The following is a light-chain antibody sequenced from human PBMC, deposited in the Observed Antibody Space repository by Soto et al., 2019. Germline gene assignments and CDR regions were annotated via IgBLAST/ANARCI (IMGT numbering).Light chain of an antibody. CDR2: EVS. Sequence: QSALTQPASVSGSPGQSITISCTGTSSDVGGYNYVSWYQQHPGKASKLMIYEVSNRPSGVSNRFSGSKSGNTASLTISGLQPEDEADYYCSSYTTSSTLEGVFGSGTKLTVL. CDR3: SSYTTSSTLEGV. J-gene: IGLJ1*01. CDR1: SSDVGGYNY. V-gene: IGLV2-14*01.